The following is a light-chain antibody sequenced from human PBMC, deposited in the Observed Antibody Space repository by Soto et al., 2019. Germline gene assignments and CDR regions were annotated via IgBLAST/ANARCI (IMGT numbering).Light chain of an antibody. Sequence: EIVLTQSPATLSLSSGERATLSCRASQAISGHLAWYQQKPGQAPRLLMFGESSRADGVPPRFSVSGSGTDFSLIISSLEPEDFAVYYCQQRSGELMYTFGQGTKLEI. J-gene: IGKJ2*01. CDR2: GES. CDR3: QQRSGELMYT. V-gene: IGKV3-11*01. CDR1: QAISGH.